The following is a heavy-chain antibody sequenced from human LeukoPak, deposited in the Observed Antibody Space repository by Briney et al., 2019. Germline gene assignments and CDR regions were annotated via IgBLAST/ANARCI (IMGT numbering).Heavy chain of an antibody. Sequence: GGSLRLSCAASGFTFSSYGMHWVRQAPGKGLEWVAVISYDGSNKYYADSVKGRFTISRDNSKNTLYLQMNSLRAEDTAVYYCAKGTSGWFHYWGQGTLVTVSS. CDR3: AKGTSGWFHY. J-gene: IGHJ4*02. D-gene: IGHD6-19*01. CDR2: ISYDGSNK. V-gene: IGHV3-30*18. CDR1: GFTFSSYG.